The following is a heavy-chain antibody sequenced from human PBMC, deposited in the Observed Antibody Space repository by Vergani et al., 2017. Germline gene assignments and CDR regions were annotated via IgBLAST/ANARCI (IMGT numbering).Heavy chain of an antibody. V-gene: IGHV3-30*18. CDR1: GFTFSSYG. J-gene: IGHJ5*02. D-gene: IGHD3-16*01. CDR2: ISYDGSNK. CDR3: AKGDQNNWFDP. Sequence: QVQLVESGGGVVQPGRSVRLSCAASGFTFSSYGMHWVRQAPGKGLEWVAVISYDGSNKYYADSVKGRFTISRDNSKNTLYLQMNSLRAEDTAVYYCAKGDQNNWFDPWGQGTLVTVSS.